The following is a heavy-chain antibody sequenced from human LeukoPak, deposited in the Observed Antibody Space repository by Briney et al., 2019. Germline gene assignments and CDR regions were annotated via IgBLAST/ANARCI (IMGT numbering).Heavy chain of an antibody. Sequence: ASVKVSCKASGYTFTSYGISWVRQAPGQGLEWMGWVNPNSGNTGYAQTFQGRVTMTRNTSINTAYMELSSLRSEDTAVYYCARGRFRWELEIRDFDYWGQGTLVTVSS. D-gene: IGHD1-7*01. CDR2: VNPNSGNT. CDR3: ARGRFRWELEIRDFDY. CDR1: GYTFTSYG. V-gene: IGHV1-8*02. J-gene: IGHJ4*02.